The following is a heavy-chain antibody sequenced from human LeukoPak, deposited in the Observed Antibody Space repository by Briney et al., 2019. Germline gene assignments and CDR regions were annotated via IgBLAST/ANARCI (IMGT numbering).Heavy chain of an antibody. J-gene: IGHJ4*02. CDR2: IYHSGST. D-gene: IGHD2-15*01. Sequence: SETLSLTGAVSGGSISSGGYSWSWIRQPPGKGLEWIGYIYHSGSTYYNPSLKSRVTISVDRSKNQFSLKLSSVTAADTAVYYCARAKDGPYYFDYWGQGTLVTVSS. V-gene: IGHV4-30-2*01. CDR1: GGSISSGGYS. CDR3: ARAKDGPYYFDY.